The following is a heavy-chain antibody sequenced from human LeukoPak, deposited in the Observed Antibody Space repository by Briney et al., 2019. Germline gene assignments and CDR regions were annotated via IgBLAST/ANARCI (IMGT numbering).Heavy chain of an antibody. CDR1: GFTFSSYA. Sequence: GGSLRLSCAASGFTFSSYAMHWVRQAPGKGLEWVAVISYDGSNKYYADSVKGRFTISRDNSKNTLYVQMNSLRADDTAVYYCARPTVEMATTDALDIWGQGTMVTVSS. V-gene: IGHV3-30-3*01. D-gene: IGHD5-24*01. CDR3: ARPTVEMATTDALDI. CDR2: ISYDGSNK. J-gene: IGHJ3*02.